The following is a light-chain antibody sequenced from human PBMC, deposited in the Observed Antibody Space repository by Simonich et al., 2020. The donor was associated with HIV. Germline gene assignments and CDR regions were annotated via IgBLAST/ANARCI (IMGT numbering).Light chain of an antibody. CDR3: QQYYSTPPT. J-gene: IGKJ1*01. V-gene: IGKV4-1*01. CDR2: WAS. CDR1: QSFLYSSNNKNY. Sequence: DIVMTQSPDSLAVSLGERATINCKSSQSFLYSSNNKNYLAWYQKKPGHPPNLLIYWASTRESGVPDRFRASGSGTDFTLTISSLQAEDVAIYYCQQYYSTPPTFGQGTKVEIK.